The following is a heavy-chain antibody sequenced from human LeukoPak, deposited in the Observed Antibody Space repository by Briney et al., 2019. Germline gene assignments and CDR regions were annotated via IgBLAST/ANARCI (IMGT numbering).Heavy chain of an antibody. CDR2: ISAYTGNT. D-gene: IGHD2-8*01. V-gene: IGHV1-18*01. J-gene: IGHJ4*02. CDR1: GYTFTSYG. Sequence: ASVKVSCKASGYTFTSYGISWVRQAPGQGLEWMGWISAYTGNTNYAQKLQGRVTMTTDTSTSTAYMELRSLRSDDTAVYYCARFYCTNGVCRFDYWGQGTLVTVSS. CDR3: ARFYCTNGVCRFDY.